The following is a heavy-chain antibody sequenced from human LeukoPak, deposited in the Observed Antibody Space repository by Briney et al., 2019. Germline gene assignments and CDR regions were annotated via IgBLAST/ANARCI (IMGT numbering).Heavy chain of an antibody. D-gene: IGHD3-10*01. V-gene: IGHV4-34*01. CDR3: ATGSGSPYYYYGMDV. J-gene: IGHJ6*02. CDR2: INHSGST. Sequence: PSETLSLTCAVYGGSFSGYYWSWIRQPPGKGLEWIGEINHSGSTNYNPSLKSRVTISVDTSKSQFSLKLSSVTAADTAVYYCATGSGSPYYYYGMDVWGQGTTVTVSS. CDR1: GGSFSGYY.